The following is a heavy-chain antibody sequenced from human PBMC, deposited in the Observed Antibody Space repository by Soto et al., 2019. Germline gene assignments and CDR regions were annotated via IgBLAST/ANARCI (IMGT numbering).Heavy chain of an antibody. V-gene: IGHV2-5*02. CDR1: GFSLSTTGVG. CDR2: IYWDDDK. J-gene: IGHJ1*01. CDR3: AHTTVAGTLGEYFRH. D-gene: IGHD6-19*01. Sequence: QITLKESGPTLVKPTQTLTLTCTFSGFSLSTTGVGVGWIRQPPGKALEWLTHIYWDDDKRYSPSLRSRLTTPKDSPKNQVVLTMPNMDPVDTATYYSAHTTVAGTLGEYFRHWGQGTLVTVSS.